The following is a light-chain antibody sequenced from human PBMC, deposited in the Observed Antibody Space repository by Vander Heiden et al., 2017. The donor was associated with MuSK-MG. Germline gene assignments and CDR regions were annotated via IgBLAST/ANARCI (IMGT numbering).Light chain of an antibody. J-gene: IGLJ3*02. CDR3: AAGDDSLNIWV. CDR2: RSH. Sequence: QSVLTQPPSASGTPGQGVTISCSGSSSSIGSNFVSWYQQPPGTAPKLLIYRSHQRPSGVPDRFSGSKSGTSASLAISGLRAEDEADYYCAAGDDSLNIWVFGGGTKLTVL. CDR1: SSSIGSNF. V-gene: IGLV1-47*01.